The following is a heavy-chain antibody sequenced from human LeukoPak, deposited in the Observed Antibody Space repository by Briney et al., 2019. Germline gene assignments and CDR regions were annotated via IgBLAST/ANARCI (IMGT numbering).Heavy chain of an antibody. CDR3: ARDPPVAGTS. Sequence: SETLSLTCAVYGGSFSGYYWSWIRQPPGKGLEWIGEINHSGSTNYNPSLKSRVTISVDTSKNQFSLKLSSVTAADTAVYYCARDPPVAGTSWGQGTLVTVSS. D-gene: IGHD6-19*01. V-gene: IGHV4-34*01. CDR2: INHSGST. CDR1: GGSFSGYY. J-gene: IGHJ4*02.